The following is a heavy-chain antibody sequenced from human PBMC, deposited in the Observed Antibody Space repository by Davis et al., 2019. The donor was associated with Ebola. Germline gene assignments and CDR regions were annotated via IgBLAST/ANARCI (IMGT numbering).Heavy chain of an antibody. Sequence: PGGSLRLSCTVSGGSISSSSYYWGWIRQPPGKGLEWIGSIYYSGSTYYNPSLKSRVTISVDTSKNQFSLKLSSVTAADTAVYYCARSQLMVRGVHFLFDYYYGMDVWGQGTTVTVSS. V-gene: IGHV4-39*01. CDR1: GGSISSSSYY. D-gene: IGHD3-10*01. CDR2: IYYSGST. CDR3: ARSQLMVRGVHFLFDYYYGMDV. J-gene: IGHJ6*02.